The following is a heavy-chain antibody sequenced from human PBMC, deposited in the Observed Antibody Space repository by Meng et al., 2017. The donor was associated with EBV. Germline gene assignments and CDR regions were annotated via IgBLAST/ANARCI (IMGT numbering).Heavy chain of an antibody. CDR2: IIPIFGTA. J-gene: IGHJ4*02. Sequence: GEVVQAGAEVKKPGSSVKVSCKASGGTFSSYAISWVRQAPGQGLEWMGGIIPIFGTANYAQKFQGRVTITADKSTSTAYMELSSLRSEDTAVYYCARAEIAAAGRLDYWGQGTLVTVSS. V-gene: IGHV1-69*06. CDR1: GGTFSSYA. D-gene: IGHD6-13*01. CDR3: ARAEIAAAGRLDY.